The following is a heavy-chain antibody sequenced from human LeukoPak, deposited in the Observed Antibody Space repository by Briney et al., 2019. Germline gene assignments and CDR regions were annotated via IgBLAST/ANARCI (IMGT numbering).Heavy chain of an antibody. V-gene: IGHV3-11*04. Sequence: GGSLRLSCAASGFTFSDYYMSWIRQAPGKGLEWVSYISSSGNTLYYADSVKGRFTISRDNAKNLLYLQMNSLRTEDTAVYYCARRAARSPYFDYWGQGTLVTVSS. J-gene: IGHJ4*02. CDR2: ISSSGNTL. CDR1: GFTFSDYY. D-gene: IGHD6-6*01. CDR3: ARRAARSPYFDY.